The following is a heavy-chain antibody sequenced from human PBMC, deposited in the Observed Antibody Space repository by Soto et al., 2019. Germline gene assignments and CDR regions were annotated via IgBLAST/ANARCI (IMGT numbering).Heavy chain of an antibody. CDR1: GFTVSSNY. J-gene: IGHJ4*02. Sequence: EVPLVESGGGLIQPGGSLRLSCAVSGFTVSSNYMSWVRQAPGKGLEWVSVLYSGGNTYYADSVKGRFTISRDNSKNTLYLQMNSLRAEDTAVYYCARMGCSGGSCYFMGYYFDYWGQGTLVTVSS. D-gene: IGHD2-15*01. V-gene: IGHV3-53*01. CDR3: ARMGCSGGSCYFMGYYFDY. CDR2: LYSGGNT.